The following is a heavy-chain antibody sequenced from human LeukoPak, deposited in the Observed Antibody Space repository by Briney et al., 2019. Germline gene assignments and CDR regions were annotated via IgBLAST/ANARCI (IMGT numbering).Heavy chain of an antibody. CDR1: GFIFNNYG. CDR2: ISGSGGST. D-gene: IGHD6-13*01. CDR3: AKDPQEAGTTTD. J-gene: IGHJ4*02. V-gene: IGHV3-23*01. Sequence: PGGSLKLSCAASGFIFNNYGMHWVCQAPGKGLEWVSAISGSGGSTYYADSVKGRFTISRDNSKNTLYLQMNSLRAEDTAVYYCAKDPQEAGTTTDWGQGTLVTVPS.